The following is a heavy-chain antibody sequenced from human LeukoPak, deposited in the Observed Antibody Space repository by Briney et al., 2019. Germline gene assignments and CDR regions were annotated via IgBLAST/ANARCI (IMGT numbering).Heavy chain of an antibody. D-gene: IGHD3-3*01. CDR1: GGSFSGYY. V-gene: IGHV4-34*01. Sequence: SETLSLTCAVYGGSFSGYYWSWIRQPPGKGLEWIGEINHSGSTNYNPSLKSRVTISVDTSKNQFSLKLSSVTAADTAVYYCARGHIGRFLEWLLPTREHAFDIWGQGTMVTVSS. CDR2: INHSGST. J-gene: IGHJ3*02. CDR3: ARGHIGRFLEWLLPTREHAFDI.